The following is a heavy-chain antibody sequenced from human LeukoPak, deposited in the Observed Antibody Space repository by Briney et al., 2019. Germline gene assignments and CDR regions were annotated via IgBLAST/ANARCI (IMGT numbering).Heavy chain of an antibody. V-gene: IGHV1-46*01. J-gene: IGHJ6*03. CDR2: INPSGGST. CDR1: GYTFTSYY. Sequence: GASVKLSCKASGYTFTSYYMHWVRHAPGQGLEWMGIINPSGGSTSYAQKFQGRVTMTRDTSTSTVYMELSSLRSEDTAVYYCARSPGFIMADYGDYGDYMDVWGKGTTVTISS. CDR3: ARSPGFIMADYGDYGDYMDV. D-gene: IGHD4-17*01.